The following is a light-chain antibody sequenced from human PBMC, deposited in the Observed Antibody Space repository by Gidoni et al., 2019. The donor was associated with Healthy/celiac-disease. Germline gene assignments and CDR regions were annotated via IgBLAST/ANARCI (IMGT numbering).Light chain of an antibody. J-gene: IGKJ4*01. Sequence: DIVMTQSPASLAVSLGERATINCKSSQSVLYSSNNKNYLAWYQQKSGQPPKLLIYWASTRETGVPDRFSGSGSGTDFTLTISSLQAEDVAVYYCQQYYSTPLTFGGXTKVEIK. CDR1: QSVLYSSNNKNY. V-gene: IGKV4-1*01. CDR3: QQYYSTPLT. CDR2: WAS.